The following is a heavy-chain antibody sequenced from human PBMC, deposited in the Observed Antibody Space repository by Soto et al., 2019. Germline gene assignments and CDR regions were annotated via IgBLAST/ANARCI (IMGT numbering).Heavy chain of an antibody. V-gene: IGHV3-30*18. J-gene: IGHJ3*02. CDR1: GFTFSTYG. CDR3: AKSTGTGHDAFHI. CDR2: ISFDGSYK. Sequence: GGSLRLSCAASGFTFSTYGMHWVRQAPGKGLEWVAVISFDGSYKYYPDPVKGRFTISRDNSKNSLYLQMNSLRVDDTAVYYCAKSTGTGHDAFHIWGQGTMVAVSS.